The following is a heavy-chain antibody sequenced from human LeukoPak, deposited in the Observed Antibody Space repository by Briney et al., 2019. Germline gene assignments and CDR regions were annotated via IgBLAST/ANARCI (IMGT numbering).Heavy chain of an antibody. CDR1: GYTFNNNY. D-gene: IGHD4-17*01. J-gene: IGHJ4*02. CDR3: VRGNQKYGDYVRD. Sequence: GESLKISCKASGYTFNNNYSAGVRKMSGKGLEWRIIINPGNSDTRYSPSFQGHVTISADESISTAYLQWSSVTATDSAMYYCVRGNQKYGDYVRDWGQGTLVTISS. V-gene: IGHV5-51*01. CDR2: INPGNSDT.